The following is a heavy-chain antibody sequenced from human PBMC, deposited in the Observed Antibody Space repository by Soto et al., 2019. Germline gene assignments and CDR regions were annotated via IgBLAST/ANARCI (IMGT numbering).Heavy chain of an antibody. CDR1: RYTFTGYY. Sequence: ASVKVSCKASRYTFTGYYMHWVRQAPGQGLEWMGWINPKSGGTNYAQKFQGWVTMTRDTSISTAYMELSRLRSDDTAVYYCARGPDIVVVVATTHFDYWGQGTLVTVSS. V-gene: IGHV1-2*04. CDR3: ARGPDIVVVVATTHFDY. D-gene: IGHD2-15*01. CDR2: INPKSGGT. J-gene: IGHJ4*02.